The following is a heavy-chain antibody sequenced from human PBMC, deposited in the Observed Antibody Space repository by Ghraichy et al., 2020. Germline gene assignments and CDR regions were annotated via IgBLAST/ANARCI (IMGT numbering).Heavy chain of an antibody. CDR2: INDGGGDT. D-gene: IGHD6-13*01. CDR1: GFTFSSYA. CDR3: AKGSAAGRPYYFDY. J-gene: IGHJ4*02. Sequence: GVLNISCAASGFTFSSYAMSWVRQAPGKGLEWVSAINDGGGDTYSADSVKGRFTISRDNSKNTLYLQMNILRAEDTAVYYCAKGSAAGRPYYFDYWGQGTLVTVSS. V-gene: IGHV3-23*01.